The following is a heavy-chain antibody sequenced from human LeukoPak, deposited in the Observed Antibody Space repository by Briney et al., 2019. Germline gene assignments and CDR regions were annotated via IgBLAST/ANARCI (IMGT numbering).Heavy chain of an antibody. V-gene: IGHV4-34*09. CDR1: GGSFSGYY. CDR3: AREIAAGLVDY. J-gene: IGHJ4*02. CDR2: IYYSGST. D-gene: IGHD6-25*01. Sequence: SETLSLTCAVYGGSFSGYYWSWIRQPPGKGLEWIGYIYYSGSTYYNPSLKSRVTISVDTSKNQFSLKLSSVTAADTAVYYCAREIAAGLVDYWGQGTLVTVSS.